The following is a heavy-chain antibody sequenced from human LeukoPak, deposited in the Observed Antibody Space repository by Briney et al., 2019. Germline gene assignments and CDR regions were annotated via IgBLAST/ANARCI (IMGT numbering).Heavy chain of an antibody. Sequence: GGSLRLSCAASGFTFSSYAMSWVRQAPGKGLEWVSAISGSGGSTYYADSVKGRFTISRDNSKNTLFLQMNSLRAEDTAIYYCAKDMGYCSSATCYGLDYWGQGTLVTVSS. V-gene: IGHV3-23*01. J-gene: IGHJ4*02. CDR1: GFTFSSYA. D-gene: IGHD2-2*01. CDR2: ISGSGGST. CDR3: AKDMGYCSSATCYGLDY.